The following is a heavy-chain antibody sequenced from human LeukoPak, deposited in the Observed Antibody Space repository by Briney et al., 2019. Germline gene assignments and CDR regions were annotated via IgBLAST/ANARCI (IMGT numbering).Heavy chain of an antibody. Sequence: SETLSLTCAVYGGSFSGYYRSWIRQPPGKGLEWIGEINHSGSTNYNPSLKSRVTISVDTSKNQFSLKLSSVTAADTAVYYCARVVVVPAAILGWFDPWGQGTLVTVSS. J-gene: IGHJ5*02. CDR2: INHSGST. D-gene: IGHD2-2*02. CDR1: GGSFSGYY. CDR3: ARVVVVPAAILGWFDP. V-gene: IGHV4-34*01.